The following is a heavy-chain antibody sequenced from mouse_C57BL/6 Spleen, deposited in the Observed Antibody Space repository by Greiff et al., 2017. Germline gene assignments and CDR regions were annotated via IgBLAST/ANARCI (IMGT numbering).Heavy chain of an antibody. V-gene: IGHV1-18*01. CDR3: ARLGKAWFAY. Sequence: EVQLQQSGPELVKPGASVKIPCKASGYTFTDYNMDWVKQSHGKSLEWIGDINPNNGGTIYNQKFKGKATLTVDTSSSTAYMELRSLTSEDTAVYYCARLGKAWFAYWGQGTLVTVSA. CDR1: GYTFTDYN. CDR2: INPNNGGT. J-gene: IGHJ3*01.